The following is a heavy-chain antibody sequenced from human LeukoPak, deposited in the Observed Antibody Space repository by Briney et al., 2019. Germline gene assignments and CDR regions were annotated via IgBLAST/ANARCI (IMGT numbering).Heavy chain of an antibody. J-gene: IGHJ4*02. CDR3: AKSESGNYWRY. CDR2: ITGSGGST. CDR1: GFTFSNYA. V-gene: IGHV3-23*01. Sequence: GGSLRLPCAASGFTFSNYAMNWIRQAPGKGLEWVSTITGSGGSTAYADSVKGRFTISRDNSKNTLYLQVNSLRAEDTAVYHCAKSESGNYWRYWGQGTLVTVSS. D-gene: IGHD1-26*01.